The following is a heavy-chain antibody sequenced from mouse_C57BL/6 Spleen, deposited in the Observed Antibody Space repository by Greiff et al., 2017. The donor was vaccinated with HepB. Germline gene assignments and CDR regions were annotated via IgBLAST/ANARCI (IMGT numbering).Heavy chain of an antibody. Sequence: QVQLQQPGAELVRPGTSVKLSCKASGYTFTSYWMHWVKQRPGQGLEWIGVIDPSDSYTKYNQKFKGKATLTVDTSSSTAYMQISSLTSEDSAVYHCARYGNFSMDVWGQGTSVTVSS. J-gene: IGHJ4*01. V-gene: IGHV1-59*01. CDR1: GYTFTSYW. D-gene: IGHD1-1*01. CDR3: ARYGNFSMDV. CDR2: IDPSDSYT.